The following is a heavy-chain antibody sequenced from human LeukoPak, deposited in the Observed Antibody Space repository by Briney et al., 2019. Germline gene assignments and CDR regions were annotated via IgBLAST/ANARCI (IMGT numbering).Heavy chain of an antibody. CDR3: ARASYSDYVVNY. D-gene: IGHD4-11*01. CDR1: GGSISSHY. J-gene: IGHJ4*02. V-gene: IGHV4-59*04. Sequence: SETLSLTCTVSGGSISSHYWSWIRQPPGKDLEWVGTFYHSGSTHYNPSLKSRVTISVDTSKNQFSLRLSSVTVADTAVYFCARASYSDYVVNYWGQGILVTVSS. CDR2: FYHSGST.